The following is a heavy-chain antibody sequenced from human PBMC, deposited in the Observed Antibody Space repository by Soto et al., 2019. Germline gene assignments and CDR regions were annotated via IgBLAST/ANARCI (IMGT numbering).Heavy chain of an antibody. CDR1: GGSISSGYHY. CDR2: IHDSGLT. V-gene: IGHV4-30-4*01. J-gene: IGHJ5*02. D-gene: IGHD3-10*01. Sequence: PSETLSLTCSVSGGSISSGYHYWSWIHQPPGKGLEWIGDIHDSGLTYYNPSLESRVTISVDTSKNQFSLKVRSVTVSDTAVYCSARAIISMARERPFDPWGQGSLVPVSS. CDR3: ARAIISMARERPFDP.